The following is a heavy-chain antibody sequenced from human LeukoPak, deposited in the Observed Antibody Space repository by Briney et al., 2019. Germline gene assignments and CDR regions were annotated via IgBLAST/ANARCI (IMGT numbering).Heavy chain of an antibody. CDR1: GYTFTGYY. CDR2: INPNSGGT. J-gene: IGHJ5*02. D-gene: IGHD4-23*01. V-gene: IGHV1-2*02. CDR3: ARDGSQFYGGNWLDP. Sequence: ASVKVSCKASGYTFTGYYMHWVRQAPGQGLEWMGWINPNSGGTNYAQKFQGRVTMTRDTSISTAYMELSRLRSDDTAVYYCARDGSQFYGGNWLDPWGQGTLVTVSS.